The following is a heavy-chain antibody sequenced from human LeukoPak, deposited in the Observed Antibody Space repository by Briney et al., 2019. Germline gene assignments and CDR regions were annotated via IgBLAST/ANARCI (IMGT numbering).Heavy chain of an antibody. V-gene: IGHV3-23*01. D-gene: IGHD6-13*01. Sequence: GGSLRLSCAASGFTFSSYAMSWVRQAPGKRLEWVSAISGGGGTTYYANSVKGRFTISRDNSKNTLYLQMNSLRTEDTAVYFCAREGSSSSFDYWGQGTLVTVSS. CDR2: ISGGGGTT. CDR1: GFTFSSYA. J-gene: IGHJ4*02. CDR3: AREGSSSSFDY.